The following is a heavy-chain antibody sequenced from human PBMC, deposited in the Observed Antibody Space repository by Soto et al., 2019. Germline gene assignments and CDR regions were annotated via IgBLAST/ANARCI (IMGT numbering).Heavy chain of an antibody. CDR3: ATTSGLAPGGSFDY. CDR1: GGSISTSAYY. J-gene: IGHJ4*02. D-gene: IGHD6-13*01. Sequence: QLQLQESGPGLVKPSETLSLTCTISGGSISTSAYYWGWIRQPPGKGLEWIGSISHTGTTYYNLSLKSRVAISEDTSKTQLSLRLRAVTAADTANYYCATTSGLAPGGSFDYWGRGTLVTVSS. CDR2: ISHTGTT. V-gene: IGHV4-39*01.